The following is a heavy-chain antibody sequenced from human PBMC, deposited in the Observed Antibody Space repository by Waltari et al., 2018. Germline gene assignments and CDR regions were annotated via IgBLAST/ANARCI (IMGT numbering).Heavy chain of an antibody. CDR2: IYYSGIT. D-gene: IGHD7-27*01. V-gene: IGHV4-39*01. J-gene: IGHJ4*02. Sequence: QLQLQESGPGLVKPSETLSLTCTVSGGSISSSSYYWGWIRQPPGKGLEWIGSIYYSGITYYNPSLKSRVTISVDTSKNQFSLKLSSVTAADTAVYYCARQAGDMPFDYWGQGTLVTVSS. CDR1: GGSISSSSYY. CDR3: ARQAGDMPFDY.